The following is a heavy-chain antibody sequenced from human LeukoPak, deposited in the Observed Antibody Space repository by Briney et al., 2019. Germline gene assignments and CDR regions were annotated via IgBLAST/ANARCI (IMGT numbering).Heavy chain of an antibody. Sequence: PSETLSLTCAVSGYSISSGFYWGWIRQPPGKGLEWIGSIYRSGNTYCNPSLKSQVTMSVDTSKNQFSLNLTSVAAADTAVYYCARRWLQYYFDYWGQGTLVTVSS. V-gene: IGHV4-38-2*01. CDR2: IYRSGNT. J-gene: IGHJ4*02. D-gene: IGHD5-24*01. CDR3: ARRWLQYYFDY. CDR1: GYSISSGFY.